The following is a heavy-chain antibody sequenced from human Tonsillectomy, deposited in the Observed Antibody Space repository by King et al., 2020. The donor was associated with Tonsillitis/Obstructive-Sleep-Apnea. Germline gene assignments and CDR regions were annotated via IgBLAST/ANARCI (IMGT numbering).Heavy chain of an antibody. CDR3: ARGGPYITMIVVAAFDI. J-gene: IGHJ3*02. D-gene: IGHD3-22*01. V-gene: IGHV4-34*01. Sequence: VQLQQWGAGLLKPSETLSLTCAVYGGSFSGYYWSWIRQPPGKGLEWIGEINHSGSTNYNPSLKSRVTISVDTPKNQFSLKLSSVTAADTAVYYCARGGPYITMIVVAAFDIWGQGTMVTVSS. CDR2: INHSGST. CDR1: GGSFSGYY.